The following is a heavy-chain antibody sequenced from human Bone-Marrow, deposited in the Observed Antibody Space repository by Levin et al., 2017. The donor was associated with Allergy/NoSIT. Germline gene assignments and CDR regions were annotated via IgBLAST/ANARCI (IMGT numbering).Heavy chain of an antibody. CDR3: ARDACTDCSQVWFDP. CDR1: GYTFGDYA. J-gene: IGHJ5*02. Sequence: ASVKVSCKASGYTFGDYALNWVRQAAGQGPEWMGWISTNTGNPTYAQGFRGRFVFSLDTSTATAYLHVNNLKTEDTAVYYCARDACTDCSQVWFDPWGQGTLVTVSS. V-gene: IGHV7-4-1*02. D-gene: IGHD2-21*02. CDR2: ISTNTGNP.